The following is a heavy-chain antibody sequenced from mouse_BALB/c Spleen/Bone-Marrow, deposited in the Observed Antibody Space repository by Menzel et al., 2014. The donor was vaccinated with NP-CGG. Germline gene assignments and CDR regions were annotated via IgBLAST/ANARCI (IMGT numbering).Heavy chain of an antibody. CDR2: ILPSIGRT. D-gene: IGHD1-1*01. CDR3: ARLYGNTFDY. V-gene: IGHV15-2*02. CDR1: DSEVFPITY. J-gene: IGHJ2*01. Sequence: SGSELRSPGSSVKLSCKDFDSEVFPITYMSWVRQKPGHGFEWIGDILPSIGRTIYGQNFADKATLDADTVSNTAYLELSGLTSEDSAIYYCARLYGNTFDYWGQGTTLTVSS.